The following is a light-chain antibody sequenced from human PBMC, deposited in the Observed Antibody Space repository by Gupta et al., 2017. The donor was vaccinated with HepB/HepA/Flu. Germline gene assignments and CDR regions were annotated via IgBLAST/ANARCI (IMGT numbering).Light chain of an antibody. J-gene: IGKJ4*01. CDR2: SAS. CDR1: QSVSRSY. CDR3: QQYGSSPLT. V-gene: IGKV3-20*01. Sequence: EIVLTQSPGPLSLSPGERATLSCRASQSVSRSYLAWYQQKPGQAPRLLIYSASSRATGIPDRFSGSGSGTDFTLTISRLEPEDFAVYYCQQYGSSPLTFGGGTKVEIK.